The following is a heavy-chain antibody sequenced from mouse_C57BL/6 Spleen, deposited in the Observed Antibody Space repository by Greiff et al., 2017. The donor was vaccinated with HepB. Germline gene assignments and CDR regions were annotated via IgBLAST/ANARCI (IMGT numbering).Heavy chain of an antibody. D-gene: IGHD1-1*01. V-gene: IGHV1-18*01. Sequence: EVQLQQSGPELVKPGASVKIPCKASGYTFTDYNMDWVKQSHGKSLEWIGDINPNNGGTIYNQKFKGKATLTVDKSSSTAYMELRSLTSEDTAVYYCARSGTTVPYYFDYWGQSTTLTVSS. CDR1: GYTFTDYN. CDR3: ARSGTTVPYYFDY. J-gene: IGHJ2*01. CDR2: INPNNGGT.